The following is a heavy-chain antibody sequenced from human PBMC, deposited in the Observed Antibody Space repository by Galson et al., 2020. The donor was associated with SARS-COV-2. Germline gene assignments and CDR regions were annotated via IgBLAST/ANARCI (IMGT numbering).Heavy chain of an antibody. V-gene: IGHV3-23*03. CDR3: TRAYTSSWYYSDY. Sequence: GESLKISCAASGITLSSYAMSWVRQAPGKGLEWVSVIFGGGNTNYADSVKGRFTISRDSSNNTLYLHMNNLRADDTAIYYCTRAYTSSWYYSDYWGPGTLVTVSS. D-gene: IGHD6-13*01. CDR2: IFGGGNT. CDR1: GITLSSYA. J-gene: IGHJ4*02.